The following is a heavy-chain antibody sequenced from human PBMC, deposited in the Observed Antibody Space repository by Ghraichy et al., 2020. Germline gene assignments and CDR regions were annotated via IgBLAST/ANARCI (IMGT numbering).Heavy chain of an antibody. CDR3: ARECGYYYDSSGYCPGSQNEYYYYGMDV. CDR1: GYTVTSYG. D-gene: IGHD3-22*01. Sequence: ASVKVSCKASGYTVTSYGISWVRQAPGKGLEWMGWISAYNGNTNYAQKLQGRVTMTTDTSTSTAYMELRSLRSDDTAVYYCARECGYYYDSSGYCPGSQNEYYYYGMDVWGQGTTVTVSS. J-gene: IGHJ6*02. V-gene: IGHV1-18*01. CDR2: ISAYNGNT.